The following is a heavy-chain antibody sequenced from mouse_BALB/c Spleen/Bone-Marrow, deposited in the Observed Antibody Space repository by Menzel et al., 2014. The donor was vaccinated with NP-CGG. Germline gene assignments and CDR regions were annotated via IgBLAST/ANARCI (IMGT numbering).Heavy chain of an antibody. Sequence: DVQLVESGGGLVQPGGSLKLSCAASGFDFSRYWMSWVRQDPGNGLEWIGEITPDSSTINYTPSLQDKFIISRDNAKNTLYLQISKERSVDTVMYYCSSPLYGGCYVWFAYWGQGTLVTVSA. CDR2: ITPDSSTI. CDR3: SSPLYGGCYVWFAY. D-gene: IGHD1-1*02. V-gene: IGHV4-1*02. CDR1: GFDFSRYW. J-gene: IGHJ3*01.